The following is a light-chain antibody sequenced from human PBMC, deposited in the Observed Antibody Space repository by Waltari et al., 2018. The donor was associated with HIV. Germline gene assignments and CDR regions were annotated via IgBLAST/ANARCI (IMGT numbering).Light chain of an antibody. Sequence: QSALTQPPSASGSPGQSVTISCTGTSRDVGASNYVSWYQQHPGKAPKLMIYEVNKRPSGVPDRFSGSKSGNTASLTVSRLQAEDEADYFCCSNAANNNFVFGTGTKVTVL. CDR1: SRDVGASNY. CDR3: CSNAANNNFV. J-gene: IGLJ1*01. CDR2: EVN. V-gene: IGLV2-8*01.